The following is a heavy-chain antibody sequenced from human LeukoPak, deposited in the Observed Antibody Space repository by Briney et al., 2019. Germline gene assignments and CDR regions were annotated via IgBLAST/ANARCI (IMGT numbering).Heavy chain of an antibody. D-gene: IGHD5-18*01. CDR1: GFTFSSYG. CDR3: AKGYTGYYGMDV. J-gene: IGHJ6*02. V-gene: IGHV3-30*18. Sequence: PGGSLRLSCAASGFTFSSYGMHWVRQAPGKGLEWVAVISYDGSNKYYADSVKGRFTISRDNSKNTLYLQINSLRAEDTAVYYCAKGYTGYYGMDVWGQGTTVTVSS. CDR2: ISYDGSNK.